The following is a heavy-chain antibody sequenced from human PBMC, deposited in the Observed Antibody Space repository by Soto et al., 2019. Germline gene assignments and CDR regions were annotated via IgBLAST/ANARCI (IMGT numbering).Heavy chain of an antibody. J-gene: IGHJ6*02. V-gene: IGHV3-30-3*01. Sequence: QVQLVESGGGVVQPGRSLRLSCAASGFTFSSYAMHWVRQAPGEGLEWVAVISYDGSNKYYADSVKGRFTISRDNSKNTLYLQMNSLRAEDTAVYYCARSGREAVAGTYDGYYYYGMDVWGQGTTVTVSS. CDR3: ARSGREAVAGTYDGYYYYGMDV. D-gene: IGHD6-19*01. CDR1: GFTFSSYA. CDR2: ISYDGSNK.